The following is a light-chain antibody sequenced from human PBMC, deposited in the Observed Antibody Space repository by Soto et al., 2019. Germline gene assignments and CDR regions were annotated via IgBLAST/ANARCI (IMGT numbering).Light chain of an antibody. J-gene: IGKJ4*01. CDR2: LGF. Sequence: EIVMTQSPLSLPVTPGEPASISCRSSQSLLHSNGYNYLDWYLQKPGQPPQLLVYLGFSRASGAPDRFSGSGSGTNFTLSISSVEAEDAGVDYCMQTLQTLVTFGGGTKVEIK. CDR1: QSLLHSNGYNY. CDR3: MQTLQTLVT. V-gene: IGKV2-28*01.